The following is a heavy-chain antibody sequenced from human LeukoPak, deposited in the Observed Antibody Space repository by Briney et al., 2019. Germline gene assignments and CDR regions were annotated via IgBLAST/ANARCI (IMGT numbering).Heavy chain of an antibody. CDR1: GGSISSGDYY. CDR3: ARVPDDSSGYHDY. V-gene: IGHV4-30-4*08. CDR2: IYYSGST. D-gene: IGHD3-22*01. J-gene: IGHJ4*02. Sequence: SETLSLTCTVSGGSISSGDYYWSWTRQPPGKGLEWIGYIYYSGSTYYNPSLKSRVTISVDTSKNQFSLKLSSVTAADTAVYYCARVPDDSSGYHDYWGQGTLVTVSS.